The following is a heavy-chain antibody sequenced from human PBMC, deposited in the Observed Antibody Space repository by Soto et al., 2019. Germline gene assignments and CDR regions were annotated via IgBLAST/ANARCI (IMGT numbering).Heavy chain of an antibody. CDR1: GFSISSYW. J-gene: IGHJ4*02. V-gene: IGHV3-7*03. D-gene: IGHD6-19*01. CDR2: LRKDGSEK. CDR3: AGGIGWLSEY. Sequence: EVQLVESGGGLVQPGGSLRLSCAASGFSISSYWMNWVRQAPGKGLEWVAILRKDGSEKYYVDSVKGRFTISRDNAKNSLYLQMNSPRDDDTAVYYCAGGIGWLSEYWGRGTLVTVSS.